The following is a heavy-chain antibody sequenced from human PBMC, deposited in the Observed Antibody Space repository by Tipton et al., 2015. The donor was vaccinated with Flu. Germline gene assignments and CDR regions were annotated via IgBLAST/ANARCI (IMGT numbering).Heavy chain of an antibody. J-gene: IGHJ5*01. Sequence: TLSLTCAVSGGSISSGGYYWGWIRQPPGKGLEWIGNLHHSGNAYYNPSLKSRVILSVARSKNLFSLRLTSVTAADTAVYFCARRDYSNHVSDPKNWFDSWGQGTLVTVSS. CDR3: ARRDYSNHVSDPKNWFDS. CDR1: GGSISSGGYY. CDR2: LHHSGNA. D-gene: IGHD4-11*01. V-gene: IGHV4-30-2*01.